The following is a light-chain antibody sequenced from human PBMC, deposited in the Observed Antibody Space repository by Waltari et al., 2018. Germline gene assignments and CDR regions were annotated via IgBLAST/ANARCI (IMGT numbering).Light chain of an antibody. V-gene: IGKV3-15*01. J-gene: IGKJ2*01. CDR2: GGA. Sequence: EIVMTQFPATLSVSPGEGATLSCRARQSVSDQLAWYQQKPGQPPRLLMSGGATRAPGVPARCSGRGDGTDVSPTISSLQSEDLAVYYCQQYDDWPMYTFGQGTKLEI. CDR3: QQYDDWPMYT. CDR1: QSVSDQ.